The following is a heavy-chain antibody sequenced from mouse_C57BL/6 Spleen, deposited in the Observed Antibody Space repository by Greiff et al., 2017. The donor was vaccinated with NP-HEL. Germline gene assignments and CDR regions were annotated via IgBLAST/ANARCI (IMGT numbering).Heavy chain of an antibody. CDR3: ARITTVVASEAMDY. J-gene: IGHJ4*01. D-gene: IGHD1-1*01. CDR1: GYAFSSSW. Sequence: QVQLQQSGPELVKPGASVKISCKASGYAFSSSWMNWVKQRPGKGLEWIGRIYPGDGDTNYNGKFKGKATLTADKSSSTAYMQLSSLTSEDSAVYFCARITTVVASEAMDYWGQGTSVTVSS. V-gene: IGHV1-82*01. CDR2: IYPGDGDT.